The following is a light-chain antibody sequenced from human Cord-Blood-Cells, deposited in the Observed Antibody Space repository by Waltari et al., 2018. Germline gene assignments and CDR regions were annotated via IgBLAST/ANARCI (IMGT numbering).Light chain of an antibody. J-gene: IGLJ3*02. Sequence: QSALTQPASVSGSPGQSITISCTGTSSDVGGYNYVSWYHKHPGKALKLMIYDVIKRPSGVSNRFSGSKSGNTASLTISGLQAEDEADYYCSSYTSSSTLFGGGTKLTVL. V-gene: IGLV2-14*01. CDR3: SSYTSSSTL. CDR2: DVI. CDR1: SSDVGGYNY.